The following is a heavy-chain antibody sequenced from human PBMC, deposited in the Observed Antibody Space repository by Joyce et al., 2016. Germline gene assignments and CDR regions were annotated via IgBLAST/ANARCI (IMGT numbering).Heavy chain of an antibody. D-gene: IGHD4-17*01. Sequence: EVQLVQSGAEVRKPGESLKISCKGSGYSVTNYWIGWVRQMPGKGLEWMGIIYPGDSDTRYSPSFQGQVTISSDKSIRTAYLQWTSLKASDTAMYCCARHEGDYELGFDYWGQGTLLTVSS. J-gene: IGHJ4*02. V-gene: IGHV5-51*01. CDR2: IYPGDSDT. CDR1: GYSVTNYW. CDR3: ARHEGDYELGFDY.